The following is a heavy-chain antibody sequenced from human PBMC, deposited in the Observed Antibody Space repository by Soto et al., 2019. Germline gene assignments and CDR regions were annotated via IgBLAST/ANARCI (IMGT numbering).Heavy chain of an antibody. CDR2: IYYSGST. D-gene: IGHD3-9*01. Sequence: PSETLSLTCTVSGGSISSSSYYWGWIRQPPGEGLEWIGSIYYSGSTYYNPSLKSRVTISVDTSKNQFSLKLSSVTAADTAVYYCARSTAMAPNYDILTGYFDYWGQGTLVTVSS. CDR3: ARSTAMAPNYDILTGYFDY. V-gene: IGHV4-39*01. J-gene: IGHJ4*02. CDR1: GGSISSSSYY.